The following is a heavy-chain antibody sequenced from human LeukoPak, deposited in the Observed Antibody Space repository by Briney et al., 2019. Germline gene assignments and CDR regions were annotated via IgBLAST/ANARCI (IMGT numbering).Heavy chain of an antibody. CDR1: GYTFTGYY. CDR3: ARVDTAMVAFDY. J-gene: IGHJ4*02. D-gene: IGHD5-18*01. CDR2: INPNSGGT. Sequence: ASVKVSCKASGYTFTGYYMHWVRQAPGQGLEWMGWINPNSGGTNYAQKFQGRVTMTRDTSISTAYMELSRLRSDGTAVYYCARVDTAMVAFDYWGQGTLVTVSS. V-gene: IGHV1-2*02.